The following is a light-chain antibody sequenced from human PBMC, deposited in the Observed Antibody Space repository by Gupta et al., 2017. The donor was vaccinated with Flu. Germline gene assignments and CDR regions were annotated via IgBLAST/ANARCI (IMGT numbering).Light chain of an antibody. CDR1: QSVNSAL. J-gene: IGKJ2*01. V-gene: IGKV3-20*01. CDR3: QHYGDSIT. CDR2: GAS. Sequence: EIVLTQSPGTLSLSPGERATLSCRTSQSVNSALFAWYQQKPGQAHRLLIYGASTRAAGIPDRFSGRGSGTDFTLIISSLEPEDFAVYYCQHYGDSITFGQGTKLEI.